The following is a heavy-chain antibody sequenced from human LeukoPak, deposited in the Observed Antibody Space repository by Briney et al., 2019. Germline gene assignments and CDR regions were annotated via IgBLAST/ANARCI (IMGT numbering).Heavy chain of an antibody. D-gene: IGHD5-18*01. V-gene: IGHV3-NL1*01. CDR1: GFTFSSYG. CDR3: ARGAMVTADAFDI. Sequence: GGSLRLSCAASGFTFSSYGMHWVRQAPGKGLEWVSVIYSGGSTYYADSVKGRFTISRDNSKNTLYLQMNSLRAEDTAVYYCARGAMVTADAFDIWGQGTMVTVSS. J-gene: IGHJ3*02. CDR2: IYSGGST.